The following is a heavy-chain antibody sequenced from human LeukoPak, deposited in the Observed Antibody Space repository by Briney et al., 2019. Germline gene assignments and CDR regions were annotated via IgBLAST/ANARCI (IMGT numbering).Heavy chain of an antibody. Sequence: ASETLSLTCGVSGGSITNTNYWTRVRQPPGKGLEWIGEVNLQGSTNYNPSLMGRVAIAVDTSENHISLQLTSVTAADTAVYYCARECGPYRPLDFSGQGTLVTVSS. CDR3: ARECGPYRPLDF. CDR1: GGSITNTNY. V-gene: IGHV4-4*02. CDR2: VNLQGST. J-gene: IGHJ4*02.